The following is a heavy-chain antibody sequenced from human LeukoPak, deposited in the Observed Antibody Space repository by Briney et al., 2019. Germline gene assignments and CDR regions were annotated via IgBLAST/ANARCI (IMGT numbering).Heavy chain of an antibody. D-gene: IGHD6-13*01. V-gene: IGHV4-61*02. J-gene: IGHJ3*02. Sequence: SQTLSLTCTVSGGSISSGSYYWSWIRQPAGKGLEWIGRIYTSGSTNYNPSLTSRVTVSVDTSKNQFSLKLSSVTAADTAVYYCARRNSSSWVPGAFDIWGQGTMVTVSS. CDR2: IYTSGST. CDR1: GGSISSGSYY. CDR3: ARRNSSSWVPGAFDI.